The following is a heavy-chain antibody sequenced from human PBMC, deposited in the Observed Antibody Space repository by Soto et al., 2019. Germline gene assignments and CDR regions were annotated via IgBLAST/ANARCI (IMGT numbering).Heavy chain of an antibody. J-gene: IGHJ4*02. CDR3: ARAGYRSGDY. CDR2: ISSSGSTI. CDR1: GFTFSSYS. V-gene: IGHV3-48*02. D-gene: IGHD3-3*01. Sequence: EVQLVESGGGLVQPGGSLRLSCAASGFTFSSYSMNWVRQAPGKGLEWVSYISSSGSTIYYADSVRGRFTISRDNAKNSLYLQMNSLRDEATAVYYCARAGYRSGDYWGQGTLVTVSS.